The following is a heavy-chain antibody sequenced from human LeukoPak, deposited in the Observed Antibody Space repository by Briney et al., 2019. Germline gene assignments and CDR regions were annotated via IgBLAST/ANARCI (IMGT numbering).Heavy chain of an antibody. Sequence: ASVKVSYKASGYTFTSYGISWVRRAPGQGLEWMGWISAYNGNTNYAQKLQGRVTMTTDTSTSTAYMELRSLRSDDTAVYYCARGYDFWSGIPYDYWGQGTLVTVSS. CDR2: ISAYNGNT. V-gene: IGHV1-18*01. CDR1: GYTFTSYG. J-gene: IGHJ4*02. CDR3: ARGYDFWSGIPYDY. D-gene: IGHD3-3*01.